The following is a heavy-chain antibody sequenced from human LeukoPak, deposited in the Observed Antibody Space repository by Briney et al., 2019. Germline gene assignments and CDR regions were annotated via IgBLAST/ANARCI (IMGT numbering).Heavy chain of an antibody. CDR2: ITWDGGST. V-gene: IGHV3-43*01. J-gene: IGHJ4*02. CDR1: GFTFDDYT. Sequence: GGSLRFSCAASGFTFDDYTMHWVRQAPGKGLQWVSLITWDGGSTYYAASVKGRFTISRANSKNTLYLQMNSLRAEDTAVYYCAKECGGDCYWLDYWGQGTLVTVSS. D-gene: IGHD2-21*02. CDR3: AKECGGDCYWLDY.